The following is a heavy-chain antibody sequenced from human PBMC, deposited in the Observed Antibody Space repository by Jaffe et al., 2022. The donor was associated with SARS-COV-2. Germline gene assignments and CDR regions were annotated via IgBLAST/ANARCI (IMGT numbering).Heavy chain of an antibody. CDR1: GFTFSNYA. CDR3: AKDRTNWGGAGAFDM. V-gene: IGHV3-23*01. Sequence: EVQLLESGGGLVQPGGSLRLSCAASGFTFSNYAMSWVRQAPGKGLEWVSALSGSGDTTYYADSVKGRFTISRDNSKNTLYLQMNSLRAEDTAVYFCAKDRTNWGGAGAFDMWGQGTMVTVSS. J-gene: IGHJ3*02. D-gene: IGHD7-27*01. CDR2: LSGSGDTT.